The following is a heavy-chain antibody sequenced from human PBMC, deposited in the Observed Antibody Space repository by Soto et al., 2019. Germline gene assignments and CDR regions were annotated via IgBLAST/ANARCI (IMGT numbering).Heavy chain of an antibody. V-gene: IGHV1-69*06. D-gene: IGHD3-22*01. CDR3: AIEADYYDISGYLWYYYYYGMDV. CDR2: VISSCGTA. Sequence: QVQLVQSGAEVKKPGSSVKVCCKASGGTFSSYAISWVRQAPGQGLEWMGGVISSCGTANYAQKFQGRVTITADKSTSTAYVNRSSLRSGDTAVYYCAIEADYYDISGYLWYYYYYGMDVWGQGTTVTVSS. CDR1: GGTFSSYA. J-gene: IGHJ6*02.